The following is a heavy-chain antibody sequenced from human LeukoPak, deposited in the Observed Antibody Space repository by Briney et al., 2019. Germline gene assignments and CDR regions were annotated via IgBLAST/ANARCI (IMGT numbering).Heavy chain of an antibody. J-gene: IGHJ4*02. Sequence: PGGSLRLSCAASGYTFSGYWMAWVRQAPGKGLEWVANIKHNGDDLNYVDSVEDRFTISRDNAQNSLYLHMTSLRVEDTAVYYCARELRTFDSWGQGTLVTVSS. V-gene: IGHV3-7*01. CDR1: GYTFSGYW. CDR3: ARELRTFDS. D-gene: IGHD3-16*01. CDR2: IKHNGDDL.